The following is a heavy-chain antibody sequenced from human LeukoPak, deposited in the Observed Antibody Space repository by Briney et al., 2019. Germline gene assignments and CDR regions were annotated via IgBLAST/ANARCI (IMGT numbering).Heavy chain of an antibody. CDR3: ARVYYSNSYDYWYFDL. D-gene: IGHD6-13*01. J-gene: IGHJ2*01. CDR1: GGSISPYY. V-gene: IGHV4-59*01. CDR2: IYYSGST. Sequence: SETLSLTCTVSGGSISPYYWSWIRQPPGKGLEGIGYIYYSGSTNYNPSLKSRVTISVDTSKNQSSLKLSSVTAADTAVYYCARVYYSNSYDYWYFDLWGRGTLVTVSS.